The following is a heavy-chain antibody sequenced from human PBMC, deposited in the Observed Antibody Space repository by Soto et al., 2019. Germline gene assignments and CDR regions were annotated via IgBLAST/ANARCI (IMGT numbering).Heavy chain of an antibody. Sequence: QLQLQESGSGLVKPSQTLSLTCAVSGGSMSSGGNSWTWIRQPPGKGLEWIGYIYHSGSTYYNPPLKXXVXLXXDRSKNQFSLKLSSVTAADTAVYYCAREEGSWFDPWGQGTLVTVSS. V-gene: IGHV4-30-2*01. CDR1: GGSMSSGGNS. CDR2: IYHSGST. CDR3: AREEGSWFDP. J-gene: IGHJ5*02.